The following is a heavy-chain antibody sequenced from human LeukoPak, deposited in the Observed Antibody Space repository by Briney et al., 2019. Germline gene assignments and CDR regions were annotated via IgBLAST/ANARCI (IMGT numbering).Heavy chain of an antibody. D-gene: IGHD6-13*01. CDR1: GFTFDDYA. Sequence: AGRSLRLSCAASGFTFDDYAMHWVRQAPGKGLEWVSGISWNSGSIGYADSVKGRFTISRDNAKNSLYLQMNSLRAEDTAVYYCARAPLAAAGPDYWGQGTLVTVSS. V-gene: IGHV3-9*01. CDR2: ISWNSGSI. J-gene: IGHJ4*02. CDR3: ARAPLAAAGPDY.